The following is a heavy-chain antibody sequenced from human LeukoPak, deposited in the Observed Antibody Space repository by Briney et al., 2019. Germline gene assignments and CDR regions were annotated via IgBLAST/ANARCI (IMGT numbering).Heavy chain of an antibody. V-gene: IGHV4-39*01. CDR2: IYYSGST. J-gene: IGHJ4*02. Sequence: PSETLSLTCTVSGGSISSSSYYWGWIRQPPGKGLEWIGSIYYSGSTYYNPSLKSRVTISVDTSKNQFSLKLSSVTAADTAVYYCARHEGGHYFDYWGQGTLVTVSS. D-gene: IGHD3-16*01. CDR1: GGSISSSSYY. CDR3: ARHEGGHYFDY.